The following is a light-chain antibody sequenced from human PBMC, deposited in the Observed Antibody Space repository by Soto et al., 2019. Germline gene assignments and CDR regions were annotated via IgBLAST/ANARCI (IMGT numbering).Light chain of an antibody. J-gene: IGKJ1*01. Sequence: EIVLTQSPGTLSLSPGERATLSCRASQSVTSSYLAWYQQKPGQAPRLLIYDASIRATDIPDRFSGSGSGTDFTLIITRLAPEDFAVYYCQPYGTSPETFGQGTRVEVK. CDR1: QSVTSSY. V-gene: IGKV3-20*01. CDR2: DAS. CDR3: QPYGTSPET.